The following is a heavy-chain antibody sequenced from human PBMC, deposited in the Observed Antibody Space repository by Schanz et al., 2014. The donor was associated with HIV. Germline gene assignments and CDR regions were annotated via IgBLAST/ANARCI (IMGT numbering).Heavy chain of an antibody. Sequence: QVQLVESGGGVVQPGRSLRLSCAASGFDFGVYGMHWVRQAPGKGPEWVAVIGHEGNDIHYVDSVAGRVSISRDNSKNTLYLQLGSLRTEDTAVYYCARDLNVGRHFDHWGQGTLVTVSS. D-gene: IGHD1-26*01. J-gene: IGHJ4*02. CDR1: GFDFGVYG. CDR2: IGHEGNDI. V-gene: IGHV3-33*01. CDR3: ARDLNVGRHFDH.